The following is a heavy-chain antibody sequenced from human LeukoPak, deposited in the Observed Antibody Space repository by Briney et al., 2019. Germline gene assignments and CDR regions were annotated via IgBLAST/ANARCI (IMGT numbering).Heavy chain of an antibody. CDR1: GFTFSSYW. V-gene: IGHV3-74*01. Sequence: GGSLRLSCAASGFTFSSYWMPWVRQAPGKGLVWVSRINSDESNTRYADSVKGRFTISRDNAKNTLYLQMNSLRAEDTAVYYCAREGGSSYYFDYWGQGTQVTVSS. J-gene: IGHJ4*02. CDR2: INSDESNT. D-gene: IGHD6-6*01. CDR3: AREGGSSYYFDY.